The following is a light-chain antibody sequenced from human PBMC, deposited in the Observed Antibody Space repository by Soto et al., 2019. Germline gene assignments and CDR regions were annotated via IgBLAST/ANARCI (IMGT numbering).Light chain of an antibody. CDR1: QSISSW. CDR2: DAS. J-gene: IGKJ1*01. Sequence: DIQMTQSPSTLSASVGDRVTITCRASQSISSWLAWYQQKPGKAPKLLIYDASSLESGVPSRFSGSGSGTEFTLTISSLQPYDFATYYCQQYNSYSRTFGQETKVDIK. V-gene: IGKV1-5*01. CDR3: QQYNSYSRT.